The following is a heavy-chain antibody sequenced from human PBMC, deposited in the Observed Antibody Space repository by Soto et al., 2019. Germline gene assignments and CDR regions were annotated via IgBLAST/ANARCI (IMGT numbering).Heavy chain of an antibody. D-gene: IGHD3-10*01. Sequence: QVQLQESGPGLVKPSETLSLTCTVSIASISGTSYYWGWIRQPPGMGMEWIGRVYYSGNTYYNPSLKSRVTISADTSKNQYTLKLNSVTAADTAVYYCARSSYYSDYYFDYWGQGTLVTVSS. CDR3: ARSSYYSDYYFDY. CDR2: VYYSGNT. J-gene: IGHJ4*02. CDR1: IASISGTSYY. V-gene: IGHV4-39*01.